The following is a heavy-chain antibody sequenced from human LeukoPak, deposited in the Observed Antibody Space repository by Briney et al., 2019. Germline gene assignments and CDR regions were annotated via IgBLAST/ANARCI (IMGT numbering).Heavy chain of an antibody. D-gene: IGHD3-10*01. V-gene: IGHV3-23*01. Sequence: PGGSLRLSCAASGFTFNNYAMSWVRQAPGKGLEWVSAITDSGGDTYHADSVKGRFTISRDNSKNTLYLQMNSLRAEDTAVYYCAKGSRSSRPYYFDFWGQEILVTVSS. J-gene: IGHJ4*02. CDR2: ITDSGGDT. CDR1: GFTFNNYA. CDR3: AKGSRSSRPYYFDF.